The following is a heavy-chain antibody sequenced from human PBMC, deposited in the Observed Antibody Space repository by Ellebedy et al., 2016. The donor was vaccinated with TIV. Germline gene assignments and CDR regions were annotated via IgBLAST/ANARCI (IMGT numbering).Heavy chain of an antibody. D-gene: IGHD2-15*01. J-gene: IGHJ4*02. CDR1: GGSISSSSYY. V-gene: IGHV4-39*07. CDR2: IYYSGST. Sequence: SETLSLTCTVSGGSISSSSYYWGWIRQPPGKGLEWIGSIYYSGSTYYNPSLKSRVTISVDTSRNQFSLKLNSVTAADTAVYYCARGGGSFSDHWGQGTLVTVSS. CDR3: ARGGGSFSDH.